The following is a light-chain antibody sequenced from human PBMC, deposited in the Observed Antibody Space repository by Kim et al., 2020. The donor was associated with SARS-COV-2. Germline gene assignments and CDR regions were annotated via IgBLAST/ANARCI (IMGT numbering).Light chain of an antibody. J-gene: IGLJ2*01. CDR1: NIGSKS. Sequence: APGKAARITSGGNNIGSKSVHWYQQKPGQAPVLVVYDDSDRPSGIPERFSGSNSGDTATLTISRVEAGDEADYYCQVWDSSSYHSFFGGGTQLTVL. CDR3: QVWDSSSYHSF. V-gene: IGLV3-21*03. CDR2: DDS.